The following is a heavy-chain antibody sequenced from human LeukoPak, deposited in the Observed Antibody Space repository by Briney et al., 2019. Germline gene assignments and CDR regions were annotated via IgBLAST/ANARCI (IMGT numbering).Heavy chain of an antibody. V-gene: IGHV3-30*19. D-gene: IGHD2-2*01. Sequence: QTGGSLRLSCAASGFTFSSYGMHWVRQAPGKGLEWVAVISYDGSNKYYADSVKGRFTISRDNSKNTLYLQMNSLRAEDTAVYYCARDVRDCSSTSCYYYYYYGMDVWGQGTTVTVSS. CDR1: GFTFSSYG. J-gene: IGHJ6*02. CDR3: ARDVRDCSSTSCYYYYYYGMDV. CDR2: ISYDGSNK.